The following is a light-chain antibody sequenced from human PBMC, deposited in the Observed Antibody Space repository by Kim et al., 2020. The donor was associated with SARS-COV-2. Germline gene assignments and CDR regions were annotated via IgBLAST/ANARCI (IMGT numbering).Light chain of an antibody. Sequence: SASVGDRVTITCRASQSINNLLAWYQQKPGKAPKFLIYKASTLEGGVPSRFSGSGSGTEFTLSISSLQPDDFATYYCQQYNSFPYTFGLGTKLEI. V-gene: IGKV1-5*03. CDR3: QQYNSFPYT. CDR2: KAS. CDR1: QSINNL. J-gene: IGKJ2*01.